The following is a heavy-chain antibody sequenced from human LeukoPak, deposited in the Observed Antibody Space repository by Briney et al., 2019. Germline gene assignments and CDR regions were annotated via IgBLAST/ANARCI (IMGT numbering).Heavy chain of an antibody. CDR3: ARVGRYCSGGSCYPHRSYYFDY. CDR2: IYTSGST. CDR1: GGSISSYY. V-gene: IGHV4-4*07. J-gene: IGHJ4*02. Sequence: PSETLSLTCTVSGGSISSYYWSWIRQPAGKGLEWIGRIYTSGSTNYNPSLKSRVTMSVDTSKNQFSLKLSSVTAADTAVYYCARVGRYCSGGSCYPHRSYYFDYWGQGTLVTVSS. D-gene: IGHD2-15*01.